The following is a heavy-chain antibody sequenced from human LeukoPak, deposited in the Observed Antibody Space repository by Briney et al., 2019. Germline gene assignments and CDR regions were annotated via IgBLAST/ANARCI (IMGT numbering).Heavy chain of an antibody. CDR1: GFTFSSYG. CDR2: ISYDGSNK. V-gene: IGHV3-30*18. J-gene: IGHJ6*02. Sequence: GRSLRLSCAASGFTFSSYGMHWVRQAPGKGLEWVAVISYDGSNKYYADSVKGRFTISRDNSKNTLYLQMNSLRAEDTAVYYCAKSARRFLEWLFMDVWAKGPRSPSP. CDR3: AKSARRFLEWLFMDV. D-gene: IGHD3-3*01.